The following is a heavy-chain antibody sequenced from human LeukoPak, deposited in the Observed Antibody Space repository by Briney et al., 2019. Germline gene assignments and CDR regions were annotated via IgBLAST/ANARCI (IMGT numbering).Heavy chain of an antibody. J-gene: IGHJ4*02. V-gene: IGHV3-48*03. D-gene: IGHD6-13*01. CDR2: ISSSGSTI. CDR1: GFTFSSYE. CDR3: ARQLDRAAAGTLGY. Sequence: GGSLRLSCAASGFTFSSYEMNWVRQAPGQGLEWVSYISSSGSTIYYADSVKGRFTISRDNAKNSLYLQMNSLRAEDTAVYYCARQLDRAAAGTLGYWGQGTLVTVSS.